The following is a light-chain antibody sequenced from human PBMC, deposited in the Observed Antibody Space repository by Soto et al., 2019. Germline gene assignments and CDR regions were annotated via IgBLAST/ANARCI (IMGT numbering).Light chain of an antibody. CDR1: QTISSW. Sequence: DIQMTQSPSTLSGSVGDRVTITCRASQTISSWLAWYQQKPGKAPKLLIYKASTLTSGVPSRFSGSGSGTEFPLTISSLQHDDFATYYCQHYSSYSEAFGQGTKVDIK. J-gene: IGKJ1*01. CDR2: KAS. CDR3: QHYSSYSEA. V-gene: IGKV1-5*03.